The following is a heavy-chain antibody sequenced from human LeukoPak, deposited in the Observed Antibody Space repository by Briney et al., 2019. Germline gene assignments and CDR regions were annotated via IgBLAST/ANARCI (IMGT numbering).Heavy chain of an antibody. D-gene: IGHD2-2*01. CDR2: ISSRSSYI. V-gene: IGHV3-21*01. CDR3: ARESSTSYAFDY. J-gene: IGHJ4*02. Sequence: GGSLRLSCAASGFTFSSYSMNWVRQAPGKGLEWVSSISSRSSYIHYADSVKGRFTISRDNAKNSLYLQMNSLRAEDTAVYYCARESSTSYAFDYWGQGTLVTVSS. CDR1: GFTFSSYS.